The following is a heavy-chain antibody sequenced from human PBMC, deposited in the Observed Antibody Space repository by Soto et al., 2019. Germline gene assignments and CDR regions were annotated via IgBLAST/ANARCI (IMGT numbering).Heavy chain of an antibody. D-gene: IGHD1-26*01. J-gene: IGHJ6*03. V-gene: IGHV1-18*01. CDR2: ISAYNGNT. CDR3: ARDQEPGEEGYYWDV. Sequence: GASVKVSCKASGYTFTSYGISWVRQAPGQGLEWMGWISAYNGNTNYAQKLQGRVTMTTDTSTSTAYMELRSLRSDDTAVYSCARDQEPGEEGYYWDVWGKGTTVTVSS. CDR1: GYTFTSYG.